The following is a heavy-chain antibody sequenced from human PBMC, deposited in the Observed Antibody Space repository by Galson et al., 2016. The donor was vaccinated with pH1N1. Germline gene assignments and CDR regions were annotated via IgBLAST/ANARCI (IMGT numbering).Heavy chain of an antibody. Sequence: SLRLSCAASGFTFSTYSMNWVRQAPGKGLEWVSSISPSGNYIYYSDSVKGRFTISRDNAKNSLYLQMNSLRAEDTAVYYWARESNEKGITIFGVIIPYYYYYFMDVWGKGTTVTVSS. V-gene: IGHV3-21*06. J-gene: IGHJ6*03. CDR3: ARESNEKGITIFGVIIPYYYYYFMDV. CDR1: GFTFSTYS. D-gene: IGHD3-3*01. CDR2: ISPSGNYI.